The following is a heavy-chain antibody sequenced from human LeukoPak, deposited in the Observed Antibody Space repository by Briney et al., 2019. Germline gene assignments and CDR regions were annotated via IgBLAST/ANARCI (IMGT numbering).Heavy chain of an antibody. V-gene: IGHV3-9*03. Sequence: GRSLRLSCAASGFPFDDKAMHWVRQAPGKGLEWVAGISRNSDSTGYADSVKGRFTISRDNAKNSLYLQMNSLRAEDMALYYCVKDIGSGSYRYGGYFDCWGQGTLVTVSS. CDR3: VKDIGSGSYRYGGYFDC. CDR2: ISRNSDST. D-gene: IGHD1-26*01. J-gene: IGHJ4*02. CDR1: GFPFDDKA.